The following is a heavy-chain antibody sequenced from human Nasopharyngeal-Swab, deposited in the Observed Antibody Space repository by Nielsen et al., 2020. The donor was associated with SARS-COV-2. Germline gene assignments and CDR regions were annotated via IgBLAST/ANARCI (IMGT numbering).Heavy chain of an antibody. CDR1: GFTFSSYT. J-gene: IGHJ4*02. D-gene: IGHD3-22*01. Sequence: GESLKISCAASGFTFSSYTVNWVRQAPGKGLEWVSSISSTSRYIYDADSMKGRFTISRDNAKNTLYLQMNSLRAEDTAVYYCATPKLYDSSGYYFDYWGQGTLVTVSS. CDR2: ISSTSRYI. CDR3: ATPKLYDSSGYYFDY. V-gene: IGHV3-21*01.